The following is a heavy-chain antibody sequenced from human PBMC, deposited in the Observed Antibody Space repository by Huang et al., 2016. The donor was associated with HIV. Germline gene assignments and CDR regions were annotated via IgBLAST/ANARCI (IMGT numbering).Heavy chain of an antibody. Sequence: QVQLVQSGAEVKKPGASVKVSCKASGYTFTNFAMHWVRQAPGQRLEWMGWIDTDKSDTRDSQRFQGRLTITRDTSASTAYMELSSLRSEDTAVYYCARDPHVVVAGPFFDCWGQGTLVTVSS. D-gene: IGHD3-10*02. V-gene: IGHV1-3*04. CDR2: IDTDKSDT. CDR1: GYTFTNFA. CDR3: ARDPHVVVAGPFFDC. J-gene: IGHJ4*02.